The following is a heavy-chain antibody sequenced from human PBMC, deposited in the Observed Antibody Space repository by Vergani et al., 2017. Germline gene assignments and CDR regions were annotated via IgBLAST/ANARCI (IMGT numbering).Heavy chain of an antibody. V-gene: IGHV3-21*01. CDR2: IGSSGPYI. Sequence: VQLVESGGGLVKPGGSLRLSCAASGFTFSDFSMSWVRQAPGKGLEWVAFIGSSGPYINYADSVKGRFTISRDNSKNTLYLQMNSLRAEDTAVYYCARDPGSVEYSSSSMDYWGQGTLVTVSS. CDR1: GFTFSDFS. D-gene: IGHD6-6*01. CDR3: ARDPGSVEYSSSSMDY. J-gene: IGHJ4*02.